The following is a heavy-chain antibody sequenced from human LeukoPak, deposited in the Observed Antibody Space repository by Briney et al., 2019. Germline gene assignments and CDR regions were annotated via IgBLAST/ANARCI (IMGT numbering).Heavy chain of an antibody. D-gene: IGHD6-19*01. Sequence: GGSLRLSCAASGFTFSSYGMHWVRQAPGKGLEWAAVTWYDGSNKYYADSVKGRFTISRDNSKNTLYLQMNSLRAEDTAVYYCARDRPSGWYGETFDYWGQGTLVTVSS. CDR2: TWYDGSNK. CDR3: ARDRPSGWYGETFDY. CDR1: GFTFSSYG. J-gene: IGHJ4*02. V-gene: IGHV3-33*01.